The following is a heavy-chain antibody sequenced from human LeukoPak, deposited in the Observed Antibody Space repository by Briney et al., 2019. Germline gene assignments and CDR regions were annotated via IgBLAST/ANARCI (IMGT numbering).Heavy chain of an antibody. D-gene: IGHD5-18*01. CDR1: GYTFTSCD. CDR2: MNPNSGNT. Sequence: ASVKVSCKASGYTFTSCDINWVRQATGQGREWMGWMNPNSGNTGYAQKFQGRVTMTRNTSISTAYMELSSLRSEDTAVYYCARVYSYGSLYAFDIWGQGTMVTVSS. J-gene: IGHJ3*02. V-gene: IGHV1-8*01. CDR3: ARVYSYGSLYAFDI.